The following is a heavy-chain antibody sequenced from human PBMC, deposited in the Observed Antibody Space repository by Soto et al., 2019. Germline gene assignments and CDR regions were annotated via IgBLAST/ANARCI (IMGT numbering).Heavy chain of an antibody. D-gene: IGHD6-19*01. Sequence: HPGGSLRLSCAASGFTFSGYAMSWVRQAPGKGLEWVSAISGSGGSTYYADSVKGRFTISRDNSKNTLYLQMNSLRAEDTAVYYCAKERSSSGWYGGGFDYWGQGTLVTVSS. CDR2: ISGSGGST. CDR1: GFTFSGYA. J-gene: IGHJ4*02. CDR3: AKERSSSGWYGGGFDY. V-gene: IGHV3-23*01.